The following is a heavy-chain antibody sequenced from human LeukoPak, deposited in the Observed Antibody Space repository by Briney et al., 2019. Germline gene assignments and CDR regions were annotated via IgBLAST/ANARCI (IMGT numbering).Heavy chain of an antibody. CDR3: ARGDYFDSSGYSGASLFDY. J-gene: IGHJ4*02. D-gene: IGHD3-22*01. V-gene: IGHV1-18*01. Sequence: GASVKVSCKASGYTFTSYGISWVRQAPGQGLEWMGWISVYNGNTKYAQKLQGRVTMTTDTSTTTAYMELRSLRSYDTAVYYCARGDYFDSSGYSGASLFDYWGQGTLVTVSS. CDR1: GYTFTSYG. CDR2: ISVYNGNT.